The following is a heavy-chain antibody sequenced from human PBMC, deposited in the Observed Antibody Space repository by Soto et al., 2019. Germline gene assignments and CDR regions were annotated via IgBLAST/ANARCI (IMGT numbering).Heavy chain of an antibody. J-gene: IGHJ4*01. CDR3: ARHSTSAPKDY. Sequence: PGESLKISCKGSGYSFTTYWIAWVRQMPGKGLEWVGIIYPGDSDTRYSPSFEGHVTISVDKSISTAFLQWNSPKASDNAIYYCARHSTSAPKDYWGQGTLVTVSS. CDR2: IYPGDSDT. D-gene: IGHD3-10*01. CDR1: GYSFTTYW. V-gene: IGHV5-51*01.